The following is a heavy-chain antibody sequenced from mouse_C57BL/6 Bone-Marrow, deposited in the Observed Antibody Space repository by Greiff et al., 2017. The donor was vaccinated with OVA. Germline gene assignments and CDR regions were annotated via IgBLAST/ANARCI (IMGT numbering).Heavy chain of an antibody. Sequence: VQLQQSGAELVRPGASVKLSCTASGFNIKDDYMHWVKQRPEQGLEWIGWIDPENGDTEYASKFQGKATITADTSSNTAYLQLSSLTSEDTAVYYGTTGVLRSPYYFDYWGQGTTLTVSS. V-gene: IGHV14-4*01. CDR3: TTGVLRSPYYFDY. CDR2: IDPENGDT. CDR1: GFNIKDDY. J-gene: IGHJ2*01. D-gene: IGHD1-1*01.